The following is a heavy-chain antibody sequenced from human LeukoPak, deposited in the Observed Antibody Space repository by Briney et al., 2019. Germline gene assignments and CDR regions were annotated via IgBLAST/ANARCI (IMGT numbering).Heavy chain of an antibody. D-gene: IGHD2-21*01. J-gene: IGHJ4*02. CDR3: ARHSTASGYLNYFDY. V-gene: IGHV4-59*08. Sequence: SETLSLTCTGAGGSISRSYCSWIRQPPGNELEWIGHIYYSGSTNYNPSLKSRVTISVDTSKNQFSLKLSSVTAADTAVYYCARHSTASGYLNYFDYWGQGNLVTVSS. CDR2: IYYSGST. CDR1: GGSISRSY.